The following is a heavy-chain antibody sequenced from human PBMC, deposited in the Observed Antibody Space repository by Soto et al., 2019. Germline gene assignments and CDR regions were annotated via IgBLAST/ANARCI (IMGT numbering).Heavy chain of an antibody. CDR2: IIPLFGIP. Sequence: RASVKVSCKASGGTFSSYAISWVRQAPGQGLEWMGGIIPLFGIPNYAQKFQGRLTITADKSTSTAYMELSSLRSEDTAVYYCARGVVDTNVVFKWFDPWGQGTLVTVSS. J-gene: IGHJ5*02. CDR3: ARGVVDTNVVFKWFDP. D-gene: IGHD2-15*01. V-gene: IGHV1-69*10. CDR1: GGTFSSYA.